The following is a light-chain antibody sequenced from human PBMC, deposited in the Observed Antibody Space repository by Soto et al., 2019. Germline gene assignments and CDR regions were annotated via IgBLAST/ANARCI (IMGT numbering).Light chain of an antibody. CDR1: SSDVGGYNY. J-gene: IGLJ2*01. CDR3: SSYTSSSTVF. V-gene: IGLV2-14*01. CDR2: EVT. Sequence: QSALTQPASVSGSPRQSITISCTGTSSDVGGYNYVSWYQQHPGKTPKLMIYEVTNRPSGVSNRFSGSKSGNTATLTISGLQAEDEADYYCSSYTSSSTVFFGGGTKVTVL.